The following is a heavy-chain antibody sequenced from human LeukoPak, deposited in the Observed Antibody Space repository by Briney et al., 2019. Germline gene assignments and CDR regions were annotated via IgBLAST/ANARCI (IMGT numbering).Heavy chain of an antibody. CDR2: INHSGST. Sequence: LRLSCAASGFTFSNAWMSWVRQAPGKGLEWIGEINHSGSTNYNPSLKSRVTISVDTSKNQFSLKLSSVTAADTAVYYCASSDLARSGYYLLDYWGQGTLVTVSS. CDR3: ASSDLARSGYYLLDY. V-gene: IGHV4-34*09. J-gene: IGHJ4*02. CDR1: GFTFSNAW. D-gene: IGHD3-22*01.